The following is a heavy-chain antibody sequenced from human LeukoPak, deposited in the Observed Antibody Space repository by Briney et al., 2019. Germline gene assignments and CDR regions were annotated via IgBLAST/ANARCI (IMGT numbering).Heavy chain of an antibody. V-gene: IGHV3-66*01. CDR2: IYSGGST. D-gene: IGHD3-10*01. J-gene: IGHJ4*02. CDR1: GFTVSSNY. Sequence: GGSLRLSCAASGFTVSSNYMSWVRQAPGKGLGWVSVIYSGGSTYYADSEKGRFTISRDNSKNTLYLQMNSLRAEDTAVYYCARTDGSGSYLYDYWGQGTLVTVSS. CDR3: ARTDGSGSYLYDY.